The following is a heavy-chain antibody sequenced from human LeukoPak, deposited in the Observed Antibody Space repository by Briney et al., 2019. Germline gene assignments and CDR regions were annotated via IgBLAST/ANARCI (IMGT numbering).Heavy chain of an antibody. D-gene: IGHD3-22*01. CDR3: ATDEFSSGDVNAFDI. CDR2: IIPIFGTA. J-gene: IGHJ3*02. CDR1: GGTFSSYA. Sequence: SVRVSCKASGGTFSSYAISWVRQAPGQGLEWMGGIIPIFGTANYAQKFQGRVTITADESTSTAYMELSSLRSEDTAVYYCATDEFSSGDVNAFDIWGQGTMVTVSS. V-gene: IGHV1-69*13.